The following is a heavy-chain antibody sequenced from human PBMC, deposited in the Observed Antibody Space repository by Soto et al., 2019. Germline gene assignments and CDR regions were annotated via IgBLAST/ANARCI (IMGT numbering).Heavy chain of an antibody. Sequence: QVQLVESGGGLVKPGGSLKLSCAASGFTFSDYYMSWIRQAPGKGPEWVAYIKSSDTYINYAYSVKGRFTISRDNAKNSLYLQMNSLRVEATAVYCCARGDHFDGSGYYYGLDVWGQGTTVTVSS. CDR2: IKSSDTYI. D-gene: IGHD3-22*01. V-gene: IGHV3-11*06. J-gene: IGHJ6*02. CDR3: ARGDHFDGSGYYYGLDV. CDR1: GFTFSDYY.